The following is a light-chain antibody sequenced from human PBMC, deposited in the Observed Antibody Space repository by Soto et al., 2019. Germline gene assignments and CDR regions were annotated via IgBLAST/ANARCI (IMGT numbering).Light chain of an antibody. CDR2: GAS. CDR1: QSVCSSF. Sequence: EIVLTQSPGTLSLSPGERATLSCRASQSVCSSFLAWYQQKPGQAPRLLIYGASIRATGIPDRFSGSGSGTDFTLTISRVEPEDFAVYYCQQYGSSPWTFGQGTKVEIK. V-gene: IGKV3-20*01. J-gene: IGKJ1*01. CDR3: QQYGSSPWT.